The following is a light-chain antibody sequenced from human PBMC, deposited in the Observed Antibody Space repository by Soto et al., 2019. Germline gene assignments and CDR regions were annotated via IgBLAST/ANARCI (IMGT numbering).Light chain of an antibody. Sequence: DIHVTQSPSTLSASVGDRVTITCRASQSISSWLAWYQQKPGKAPKLLIYDASSLESGVPSRFSGSGSGTESTLTISSLQPDDFATYYCQQYNSYPWTFGQGTKVDIK. V-gene: IGKV1-5*01. J-gene: IGKJ1*01. CDR2: DAS. CDR1: QSISSW. CDR3: QQYNSYPWT.